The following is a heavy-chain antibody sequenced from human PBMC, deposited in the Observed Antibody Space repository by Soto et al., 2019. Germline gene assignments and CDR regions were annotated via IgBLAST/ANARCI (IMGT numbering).Heavy chain of an antibody. CDR3: ARRGSSSWYGY. Sequence: QLQLQESGPGLVKPSETLSLTCTVSGGSISSSSYYWGWIRQPPGKGLEWIGRIYYSGSTYYNPSLKSRVTVSGDTSTTQCSLKLSSVTAADTAVYYCARRGSSSWYGYWGQGTLVTVSS. D-gene: IGHD6-13*01. CDR1: GGSISSSSYY. CDR2: IYYSGST. V-gene: IGHV4-39*01. J-gene: IGHJ4*02.